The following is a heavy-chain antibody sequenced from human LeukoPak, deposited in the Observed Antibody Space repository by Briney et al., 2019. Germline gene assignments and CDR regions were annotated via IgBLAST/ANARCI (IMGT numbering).Heavy chain of an antibody. CDR2: INHSGST. D-gene: IGHD3-3*01. Sequence: SETLSLTCAVYGGSFSGYYWSWIRRPPGKGLEWIGEINHSGSTNYNPSLKSRVTISVDTSKNQFSLKLSSVTAADTAVYYCARGRTKITIFGVVTQQPFDPWGQGTLVTVSS. CDR1: GGSFSGYY. V-gene: IGHV4-34*01. J-gene: IGHJ5*02. CDR3: ARGRTKITIFGVVTQQPFDP.